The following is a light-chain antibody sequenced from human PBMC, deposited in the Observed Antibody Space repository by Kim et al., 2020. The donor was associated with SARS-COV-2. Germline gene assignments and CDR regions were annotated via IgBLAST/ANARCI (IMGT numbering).Light chain of an antibody. CDR1: STNSGAGYD. CDR2: RNS. Sequence: VPISFAGSSTNSGAGYDLHCYQQLPRTAPKLLILRNSIRPPGVPDRFSVSKSGTSASLAITGLQAEDEDDYYCQSYDRSLSGSVFGGGTQLTVL. V-gene: IGLV1-40*01. CDR3: QSYDRSLSGSV. J-gene: IGLJ3*02.